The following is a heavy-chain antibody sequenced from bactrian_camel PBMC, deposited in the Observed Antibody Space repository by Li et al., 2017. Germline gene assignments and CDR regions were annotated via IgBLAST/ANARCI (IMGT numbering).Heavy chain of an antibody. J-gene: IGHJ6*01. D-gene: IGHD7*01. CDR2: IYRHGDFT. Sequence: LVESGGGSVQAGGSLKLSCAASLNPTSDYCLGWFRQAPGKEREGVAAIYRHGDFTYYGDSVRGRFTIAQDNAKTTAYLQMTSLKPEDSAMYFCAAGQTCGNWWKASEFGYWGQGTQVTVS. CDR1: LNPTSDYC. CDR3: AAGQTCGNWWKASEFGY. V-gene: IGHV3S25*01.